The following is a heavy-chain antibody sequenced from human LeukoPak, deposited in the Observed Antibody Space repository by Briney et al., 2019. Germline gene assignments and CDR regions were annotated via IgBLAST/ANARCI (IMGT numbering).Heavy chain of an antibody. CDR3: ARHVLGANTEAVDY. Sequence: PGESLKISCEGSGYSFTSYWISWVRQMPGKGLEWRGRFDPSDSYTNYSPSFQGHVTISADKSISTAYLQWSSLKASDTAMYYCARHVLGANTEAVDYWGQGTLVTVSS. D-gene: IGHD4/OR15-4a*01. CDR1: GYSFTSYW. CDR2: FDPSDSYT. V-gene: IGHV5-10-1*01. J-gene: IGHJ4*02.